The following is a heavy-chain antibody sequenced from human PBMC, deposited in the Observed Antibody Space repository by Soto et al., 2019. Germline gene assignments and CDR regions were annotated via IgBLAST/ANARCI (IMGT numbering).Heavy chain of an antibody. J-gene: IGHJ4*02. CDR2: IYHSGST. CDR1: GGSISSGGYS. CDR3: ASADSGYSYGASYY. V-gene: IGHV4-30-2*01. D-gene: IGHD5-18*01. Sequence: SETLSLTCAVSGGSISSGGYSWSWIRQPPGKGLEWIGYIYHSGSTYYNPSLKSRVTISVDRSKNQFSLKLSSVTAADTAVYYCASADSGYSYGASYYWGQRTPVTVSS.